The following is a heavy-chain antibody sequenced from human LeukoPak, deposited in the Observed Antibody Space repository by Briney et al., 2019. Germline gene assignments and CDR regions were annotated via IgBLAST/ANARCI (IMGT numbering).Heavy chain of an antibody. CDR2: ISSSSGTTT. D-gene: IGHD1-26*01. Sequence: GGSLRLSCAASGFTFSDYYMSWIRQAPGKGLEWVSYISSSSGTTTHYADSVKGRFTISSDNAKNSLHLQMNSLRAEDTAVYYCARVRGSYSVDYWGQGTLVTVSS. V-gene: IGHV3-11*04. CDR1: GFTFSDYY. J-gene: IGHJ4*02. CDR3: ARVRGSYSVDY.